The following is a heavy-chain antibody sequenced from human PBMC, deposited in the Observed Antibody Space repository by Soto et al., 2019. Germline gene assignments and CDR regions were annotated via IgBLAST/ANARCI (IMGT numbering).Heavy chain of an antibody. CDR3: AIDLVMGSSSWLYYYYYGMDV. D-gene: IGHD6-13*01. V-gene: IGHV3-30-3*01. CDR1: GFTFSSYA. CDR2: ISYDGSKK. J-gene: IGHJ6*02. Sequence: QVQLVESGGGVVQPGRSLRLSCAASGFTFSSYAMHWVRQAPGKGLEWVAVISYDGSKKYYADSVKGRFTISRDNSKNTLYLQMNSLRAEDTAVYYCAIDLVMGSSSWLYYYYYGMDVWGQGTTVTVSS.